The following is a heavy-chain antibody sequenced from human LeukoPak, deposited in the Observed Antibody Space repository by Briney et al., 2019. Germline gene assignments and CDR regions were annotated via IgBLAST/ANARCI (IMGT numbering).Heavy chain of an antibody. D-gene: IGHD6-19*01. V-gene: IGHV3-21*01. J-gene: IGHJ5*02. Sequence: PGGSLRLSCAASGFTFSSYSMNWVRQAPGKGLEWVSSISSSSSYIYYADSVKGRFTISRDNAENSLYLQMNSLRAEDTAVYYCARDGKYSSGWYNWFDPWGQGTLVTVSS. CDR1: GFTFSSYS. CDR2: ISSSSSYI. CDR3: ARDGKYSSGWYNWFDP.